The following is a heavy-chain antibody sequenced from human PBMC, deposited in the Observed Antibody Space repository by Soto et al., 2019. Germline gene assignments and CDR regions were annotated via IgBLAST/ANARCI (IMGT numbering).Heavy chain of an antibody. CDR3: ARLEGLATISYYFDF. CDR2: IYYRGNA. J-gene: IGHJ4*02. Sequence: QLPLQESGPGLVKPSETLSLTCSVSDDSINSDKYYWGWIRQPPGKGLEWIGSIYYRGNAYYNPSLQTRVTISLDKSRSQFSLKLNSVTAADSAVYFCARLEGLATISYYFDFSGPGALVTVSS. V-gene: IGHV4-39*01. D-gene: IGHD3-9*01. CDR1: DDSINSDKYY.